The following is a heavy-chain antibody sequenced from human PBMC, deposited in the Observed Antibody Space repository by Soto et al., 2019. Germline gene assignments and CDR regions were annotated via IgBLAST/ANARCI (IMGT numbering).Heavy chain of an antibody. J-gene: IGHJ3*02. V-gene: IGHV3-23*01. CDR2: ISGSGGST. CDR1: GFTFSSYA. CDR3: AKDPPGGSGYYLWDDAFDI. D-gene: IGHD3-22*01. Sequence: PGGSLRLSCAASGFTFSSYAMSWVRQAPGKGLEWVSAISGSGGSTYYADSVKGRFTISRDNSKNTLYLQMNSLRAEDTAVYYCAKDPPGGSGYYLWDDAFDIWGQGTMVTVS.